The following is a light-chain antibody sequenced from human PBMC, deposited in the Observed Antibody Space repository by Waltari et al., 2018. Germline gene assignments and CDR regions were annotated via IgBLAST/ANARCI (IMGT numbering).Light chain of an antibody. CDR1: QSVGLSY. J-gene: IGKJ2*01. CDR3: HHYGSSPFT. Sequence: EIVLTQSPGTLSLSPGERVTLSCRASQSVGLSYLAWYQQKPGQAPRLLIYGASIRATGIPDGFSGSGSGTDFTLSITRVEPEDFAVYYCHHYGSSPFTFGQGTKLEI. V-gene: IGKV3-20*01. CDR2: GAS.